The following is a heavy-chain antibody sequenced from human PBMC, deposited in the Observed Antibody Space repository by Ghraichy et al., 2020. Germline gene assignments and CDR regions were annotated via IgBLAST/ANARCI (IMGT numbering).Heavy chain of an antibody. D-gene: IGHD6-6*01. V-gene: IGHV1-2*02. J-gene: IGHJ4*02. Sequence: ASVKVSCKASGYTFTGYYMHWVRQAPGQGLEWMGWINPNSGGTNYAQKFQGRVTMTRDTSISTAYMELSRLRSDDTAVYYCARGLGIAARRDDYWGQGTLVTVSS. CDR3: ARGLGIAARRDDY. CDR2: INPNSGGT. CDR1: GYTFTGYY.